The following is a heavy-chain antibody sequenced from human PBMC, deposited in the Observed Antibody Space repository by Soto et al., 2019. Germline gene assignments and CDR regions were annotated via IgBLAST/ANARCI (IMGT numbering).Heavy chain of an antibody. V-gene: IGHV3-7*01. Sequence: PGGSLRLSCAASGFTFSSYWMSWVRQAPGKGLEWVANIKQDGSEKYYVDSVKGRFTISRDNAKNSLYLQMNSLRAEDTAVYYCARPDLYCSGGSCYSEGFAYWGQGTLVTVSS. J-gene: IGHJ4*02. CDR3: ARPDLYCSGGSCYSEGFAY. D-gene: IGHD2-15*01. CDR1: GFTFSSYW. CDR2: IKQDGSEK.